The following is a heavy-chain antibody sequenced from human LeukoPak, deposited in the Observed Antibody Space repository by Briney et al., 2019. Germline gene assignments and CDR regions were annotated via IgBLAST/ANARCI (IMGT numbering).Heavy chain of an antibody. D-gene: IGHD5-24*01. J-gene: IGHJ4*02. CDR1: GFTFSNFG. Sequence: GGSLRLSCAASGFTFSNFGMHWVRQAPGKGLEWVAVISYDGKNEYYTDSVKGRFTISRDNAKNTLYLQMNSLRAEDTAVYYCAKQMAVDYFDYWGQGTLVTVSS. CDR3: AKQMAVDYFDY. V-gene: IGHV3-30*18. CDR2: ISYDGKNE.